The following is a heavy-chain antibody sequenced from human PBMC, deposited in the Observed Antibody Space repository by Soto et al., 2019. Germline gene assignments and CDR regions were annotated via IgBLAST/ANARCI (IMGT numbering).Heavy chain of an antibody. V-gene: IGHV1-69*01. Sequence: QVQLVQSGAEVKKPGSSMRVSCNASGGTFKNYAFSWVRQAPGQGLEWMGGFIPIFGTGNYAEQFQGRVSITAAESTKTVYMALRSLRSDDTAVYDCARISEFTYCYCLGYYFDSWGQGTLITVSS. CDR1: GGTFKNYA. J-gene: IGHJ4*02. CDR2: FIPIFGTG. D-gene: IGHD3-16*02. CDR3: ARISEFTYCYCLGYYFDS.